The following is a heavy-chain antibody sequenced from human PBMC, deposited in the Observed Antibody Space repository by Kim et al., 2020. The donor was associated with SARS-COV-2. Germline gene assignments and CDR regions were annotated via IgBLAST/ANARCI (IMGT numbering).Heavy chain of an antibody. J-gene: IGHJ6*02. CDR2: INPNSGGT. V-gene: IGHV1-2*04. Sequence: ASVKVSCKASGYTFTGYYMHWVRQAPGQGLEWMGWINPNSGGTNYAQKFQGWVTMTRDTSISTAYMELSRLRSDDTAVYYCARGGSSGWSYYGMDVWGQGTTVTVSS. CDR3: ARGGSSGWSYYGMDV. D-gene: IGHD6-19*01. CDR1: GYTFTGYY.